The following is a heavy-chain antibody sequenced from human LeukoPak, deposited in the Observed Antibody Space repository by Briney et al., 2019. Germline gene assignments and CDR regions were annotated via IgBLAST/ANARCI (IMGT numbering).Heavy chain of an antibody. V-gene: IGHV3-74*03. CDR3: ARDRYCTTTRCSDY. D-gene: IGHD2-2*01. J-gene: IGHJ4*02. CDR2: ISTDGSST. Sequence: GGSLRLSCAASGFTFSNYWMHWVRKAPGKGLVWVSRISTDGSSTTYADSVKGRFTISRDNAKNTLYLEMNSLRAEDTAVYYCARDRYCTTTRCSDYWGQGTLVTVSS. CDR1: GFTFSNYW.